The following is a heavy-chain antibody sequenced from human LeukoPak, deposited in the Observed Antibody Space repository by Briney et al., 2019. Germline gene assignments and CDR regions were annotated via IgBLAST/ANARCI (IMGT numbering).Heavy chain of an antibody. CDR3: GGRAAAGKYYYYGMDV. CDR1: GFTFSSYS. Sequence: GGSLRLSCAASGFTFSSYSMNWVRQAPGKGLGWVSSISSSSSYIYYADSVKGRFTISRDNAKNSLYLQMNSLRAEDTAVYYCGGRAAAGKYYYYGMDVWGQGTTVTVSS. D-gene: IGHD6-13*01. CDR2: ISSSSSYI. J-gene: IGHJ6*02. V-gene: IGHV3-21*01.